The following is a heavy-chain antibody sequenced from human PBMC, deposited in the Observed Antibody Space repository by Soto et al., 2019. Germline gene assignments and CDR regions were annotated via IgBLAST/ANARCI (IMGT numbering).Heavy chain of an antibody. CDR2: ILYDGSEQ. Sequence: GGSLRLSCAASGFTFSSHGMHWVRQAPGKGLEWVALILYDGSEQYYADSVKGRFTISRDNPKNMVYLQMNSLRGEDTALYYCARVDWTYDLPRFGMDVWGPGTTVTVSS. V-gene: IGHV3-33*01. J-gene: IGHJ6*02. D-gene: IGHD1-7*01. CDR1: GFTFSSHG. CDR3: ARVDWTYDLPRFGMDV.